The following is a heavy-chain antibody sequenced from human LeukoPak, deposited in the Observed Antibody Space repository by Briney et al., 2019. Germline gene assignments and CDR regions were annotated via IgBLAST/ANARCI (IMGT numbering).Heavy chain of an antibody. J-gene: IGHJ5*02. CDR1: GFTVSRTH. D-gene: IGHD2/OR15-2a*01. CDR3: ARDLNVDTSMFGH. Sequence: PGGSLRLSCAVSGFTVSRTHMSWVRPAPGKGLEWVSTFYSGGTTKYADSVRGRFTISRDTATNTVSLQMNSLKVEDTAVYYCARDLNVDTSMFGHWGQGTLVTVSS. V-gene: IGHV3-53*01. CDR2: FYSGGTT.